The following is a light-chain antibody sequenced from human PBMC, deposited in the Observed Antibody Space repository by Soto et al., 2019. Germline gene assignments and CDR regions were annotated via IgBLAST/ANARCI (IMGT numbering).Light chain of an antibody. V-gene: IGKV3-11*01. CDR1: QSVSSY. J-gene: IGKJ1*01. CDR2: DAS. CDR3: QQYNDWPRT. Sequence: EIVLTQSPATLSLSPGERATLSCRASQSVSSYLAWYQQKPGQAPRLLIYDASNRATGIPDRFSASGSATEFTLTISSLLSEDFAVYYCQQYNDWPRTFGQGTKVDIK.